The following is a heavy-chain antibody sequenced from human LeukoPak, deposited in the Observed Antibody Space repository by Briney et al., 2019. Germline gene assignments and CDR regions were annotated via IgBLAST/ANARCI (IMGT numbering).Heavy chain of an antibody. J-gene: IGHJ5*02. V-gene: IGHV4-59*01. CDR2: SSYSGAT. D-gene: IGHD3-3*01. CDR3: ARDRVAGWFDP. Sequence: PSETLSLTCTVSGGSIRSYYWSWIRQPPGKGLEWIGYSSYSGATNYNLSLKSRVTISVDTTKNQFSLRMSSVTAADTAVYYCARDRVAGWFDPWGQGTLVTVSS. CDR1: GGSIRSYY.